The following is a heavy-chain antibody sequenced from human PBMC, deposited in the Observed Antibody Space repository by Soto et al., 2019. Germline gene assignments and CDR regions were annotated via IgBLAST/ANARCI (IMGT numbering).Heavy chain of an antibody. Sequence: QVQLVESGGGVVQPGRSLRLSCAASGFTFSSYGMHWVRQAPGKGLEWVAVISYHGNDKYYAESVKGRFTISRDNFKNTLYLQMDSLRVEDTAVYYCAKDHILTTVTTVGDWGQGTLVTVSS. J-gene: IGHJ4*02. CDR2: ISYHGNDK. V-gene: IGHV3-30*18. CDR1: GFTFSSYG. CDR3: AKDHILTTVTTVGD. D-gene: IGHD4-17*01.